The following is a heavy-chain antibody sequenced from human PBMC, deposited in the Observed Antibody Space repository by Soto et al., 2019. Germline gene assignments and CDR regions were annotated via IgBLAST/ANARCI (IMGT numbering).Heavy chain of an antibody. Sequence: PGESLKISCKGYGYTFTTYWIGWVRQMPGKGLQWMGLIYPGDSDTRYSPSFQGQVTISADKSINTAYLQWSSLKASDTAMYYCTRRPKVGTTNFENQPFDYWGQGTLVTVSS. CDR3: TRRPKVGTTNFENQPFDY. J-gene: IGHJ4*02. D-gene: IGHD1-26*01. CDR1: GYTFTTYW. V-gene: IGHV5-51*01. CDR2: IYPGDSDT.